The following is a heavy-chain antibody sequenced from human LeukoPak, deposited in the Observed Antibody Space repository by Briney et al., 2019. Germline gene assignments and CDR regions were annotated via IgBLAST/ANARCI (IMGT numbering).Heavy chain of an antibody. CDR3: ARADTDYGGGYYFDY. CDR2: IYYSGST. D-gene: IGHD4-23*01. CDR1: GGSISSYY. J-gene: IGHJ4*02. V-gene: IGHV4-59*01. Sequence: SETLSLTCTVSGGSISSYYWSWIRQPPGKGLEWIGYIYYSGSTNYNPSLKSRVTISVDTSKNQFSLKLSSVTAADTAVYYCARADTDYGGGYYFDYWGQGTLVTVSA.